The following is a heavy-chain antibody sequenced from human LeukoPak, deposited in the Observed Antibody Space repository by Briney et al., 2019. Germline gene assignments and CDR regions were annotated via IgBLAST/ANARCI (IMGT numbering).Heavy chain of an antibody. CDR2: IYTSGST. CDR3: ATWAYGGRLFDY. V-gene: IGHV4-61*02. J-gene: IGHJ4*02. Sequence: SETLPLTCTVSGGSISSGSYYWSWIRQPAGKGLEWIGRIYTSGSTNYNPSLKSRVTISVDTSKNQFSLKLSSVTAADTAVYYCATWAYGGRLFDYWVQGTLVTVSS. D-gene: IGHD4-23*01. CDR1: GGSISSGSYY.